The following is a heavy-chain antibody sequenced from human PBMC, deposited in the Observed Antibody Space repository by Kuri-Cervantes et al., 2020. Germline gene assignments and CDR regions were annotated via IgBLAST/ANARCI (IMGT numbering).Heavy chain of an antibody. CDR2: IKSKADGGTT. V-gene: IGHV3-15*01. CDR1: GITVTNVW. J-gene: IGHJ5*02. Sequence: GESLKISCLASGITVTNVWMNWVRQVPGKGLEWVGRIKSKADGGTTDYAAPVRGRFTISRDDSKNTLYLQMNSLKTDDTAVYYCTPTGMYGDYPWGQGTLVTVSS. D-gene: IGHD4-17*01. CDR3: TPTGMYGDYP.